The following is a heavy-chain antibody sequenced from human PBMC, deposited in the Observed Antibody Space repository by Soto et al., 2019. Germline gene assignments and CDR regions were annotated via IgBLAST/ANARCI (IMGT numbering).Heavy chain of an antibody. Sequence: GGSLRLSCAASGFTFSSYAMSWVRQAPGKGLEWVSAISGSGGSTYYADSVKGRFTISRDNSKNTLYLQMNSLRAEDTAVYYCAKLQYSAYYCYYGMDVWGQGTTVTVSS. CDR2: ISGSGGST. V-gene: IGHV3-23*01. CDR3: AKLQYSAYYCYYGMDV. J-gene: IGHJ6*02. CDR1: GFTFSSYA. D-gene: IGHD2-15*01.